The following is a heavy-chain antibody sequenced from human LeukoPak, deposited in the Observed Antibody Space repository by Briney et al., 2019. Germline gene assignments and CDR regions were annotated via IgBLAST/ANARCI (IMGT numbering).Heavy chain of an antibody. D-gene: IGHD4-17*01. Sequence: GGSLRLSCTASGFTFSDYAINWVRQAPGEGLEWVSVISGSGGTTYYADSVKGRLTNSRGNAKNTLYLQANNLRADDTAVYYCAKGSSRGTTMTWFDPWGQGTLVTVSS. CDR2: ISGSGGTT. CDR1: GFTFSDYA. J-gene: IGHJ5*02. V-gene: IGHV3-23*01. CDR3: AKGSSRGTTMTWFDP.